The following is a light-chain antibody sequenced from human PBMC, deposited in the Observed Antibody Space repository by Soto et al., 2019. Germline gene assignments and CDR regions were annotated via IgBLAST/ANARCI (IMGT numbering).Light chain of an antibody. CDR1: TSNIGQNY. CDR3: ASWDDSLSAEV. Sequence: QSVLTQPPSASGTPGQGVTISCSGTTSNIGQNYVYWYQQFPGAAPKLIIYRNNQRSSGVPNRFSGSRSDTSASLAISGLRSEDEADYYCASWDDSLSAEVFGTGTKVTV. V-gene: IGLV1-47*01. CDR2: RNN. J-gene: IGLJ1*01.